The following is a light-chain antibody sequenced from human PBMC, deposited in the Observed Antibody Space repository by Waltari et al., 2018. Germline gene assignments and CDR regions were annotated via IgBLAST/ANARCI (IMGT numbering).Light chain of an antibody. CDR3: QQSYRTAALT. CDR2: AAS. Sequence: DIQMTQSPSSLSASVGDRVTNTCRASQSINSYLIWYQQKPGKAPKLLIYAASNLQSGVPSRFSGSESGTDFTLTISSLQPEDFATYYCQQSYRTAALTFGGGTKVEIK. V-gene: IGKV1-39*01. CDR1: QSINSY. J-gene: IGKJ4*01.